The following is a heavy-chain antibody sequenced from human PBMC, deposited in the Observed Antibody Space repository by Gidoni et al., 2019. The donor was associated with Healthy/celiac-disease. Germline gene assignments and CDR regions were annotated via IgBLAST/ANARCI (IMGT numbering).Heavy chain of an antibody. J-gene: IGHJ2*01. CDR3: ARGSAKRDWYFDL. CDR2: IYSGGST. V-gene: IGHV3-53*01. CDR1: GFTVSSNY. Sequence: EVQLVESGGGLIQPGGSLRLSCAASGFTVSSNYMSWVRQAPGKGLEWVSVIYSGGSTYYADSVKGRFTIFRDNSKNTLYLQMNSLRAEDTAVYYCARGSAKRDWYFDLWGRGTLVTVSS. D-gene: IGHD1-1*01.